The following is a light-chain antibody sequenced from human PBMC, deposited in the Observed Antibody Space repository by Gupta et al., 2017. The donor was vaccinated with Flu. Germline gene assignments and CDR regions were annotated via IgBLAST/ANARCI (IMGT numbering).Light chain of an antibody. V-gene: IGKV1-5*03. J-gene: IGKJ1*01. Sequence: PSTLSASVGDRVTITCRASQSSDSWLAWYQQKPGKAPKLLIYKTSNLESGVPSRFSGSGSGTEFTLTISSLQPDDFATYYCQQDRSYPWTFGQGTTVEIQ. CDR3: QQDRSYPWT. CDR1: QSSDSW. CDR2: KTS.